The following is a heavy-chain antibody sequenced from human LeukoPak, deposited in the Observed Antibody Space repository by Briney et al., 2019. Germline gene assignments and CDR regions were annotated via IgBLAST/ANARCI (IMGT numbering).Heavy chain of an antibody. CDR1: GGSISSGGYY. D-gene: IGHD3-9*01. J-gene: IGHJ4*02. V-gene: IGHV4-31*03. CDR3: ARVRYYDILTGFPFDY. CDR2: IYYSGST. Sequence: SETLSLTCTVSGGSISSGGYYWSWIRQHPGKGLEWIGYIYYSGSTYYNPSLKSRVTISADTSKNQFSLKLSSVTAADTAVYYCARVRYYDILTGFPFDYWGQGTLVTVSS.